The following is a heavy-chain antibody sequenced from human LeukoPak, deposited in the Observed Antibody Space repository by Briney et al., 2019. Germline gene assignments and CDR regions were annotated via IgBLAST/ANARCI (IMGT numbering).Heavy chain of an antibody. Sequence: GGSLRPSCSASGFTFSNYRMNWVRQAPGKGLEWVSSISSSSIYIYYADSLKGRFTISRDNAKKSLYLQMNSLRAEDTAVYYCAKRGGDYYGSGRPLDYWGQGTLVTVSS. V-gene: IGHV3-21*01. CDR1: GFTFSNYR. CDR2: ISSSSIYI. D-gene: IGHD3-10*01. CDR3: AKRGGDYYGSGRPLDY. J-gene: IGHJ4*02.